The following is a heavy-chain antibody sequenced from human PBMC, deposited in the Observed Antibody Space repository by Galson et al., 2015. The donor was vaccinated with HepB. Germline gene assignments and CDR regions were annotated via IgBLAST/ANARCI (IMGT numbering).Heavy chain of an antibody. J-gene: IGHJ4*02. CDR3: ATSAPSSGLELRLDFDY. V-gene: IGHV4-4*07. CDR1: GGSISSYY. Sequence: SETLSLTCTVSGGSISSYYWSWIRQPAGKGLEWIGRIYTSGSTNYNPSLKSRVTMSVDTSKNQFSLKLSSVTAADTAVYYCATSAPSSGLELRLDFDYWGQGTLVTVSS. CDR2: IYTSGST. D-gene: IGHD1-7*01.